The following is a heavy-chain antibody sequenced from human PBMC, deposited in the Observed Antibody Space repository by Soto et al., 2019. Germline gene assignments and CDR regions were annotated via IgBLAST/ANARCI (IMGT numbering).Heavy chain of an antibody. V-gene: IGHV3-7*01. J-gene: IGHJ4*02. CDR1: GFTFSTYW. CDR2: INQDGSEK. Sequence: VQLVESGGGVVQPGGSLRLSCAASGFTFSTYWMDWVRQTPGKGLEWVANINQDGSEKNYVDSVKGRFTIYRDNAKNSLYLQMSSLTAEDSALYYCSRSLDSWGQGTLVTVSS. CDR3: SRSLDS.